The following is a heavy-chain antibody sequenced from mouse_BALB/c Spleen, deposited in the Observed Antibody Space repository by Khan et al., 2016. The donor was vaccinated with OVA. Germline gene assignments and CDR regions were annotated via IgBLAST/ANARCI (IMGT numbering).Heavy chain of an antibody. CDR3: ARDYWFVY. CDR1: GFTFSNYA. CDR2: ISSGGRT. Sequence: EVQGVESGGGLVKPGGSLKVSCAASGFTFSNYAMSWVRQTPEKRLEWVASISSGGRTYYPDSVKGRFTISRDNARNILYLQMRSVRSEDTAMYYCARDYWFVYWGQGTLVTVSA. V-gene: IGHV5-6-5*01. J-gene: IGHJ3*01.